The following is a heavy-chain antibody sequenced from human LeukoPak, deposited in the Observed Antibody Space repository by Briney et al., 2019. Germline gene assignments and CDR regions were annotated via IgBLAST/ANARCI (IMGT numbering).Heavy chain of an antibody. CDR2: ILGSGADT. CDR3: AKRTPPDPSHFDY. D-gene: IGHD1-1*01. Sequence: GGSLRLSCAASGFTFSSYPMTWVRQAPGKGLEWVSTILGSGADTWYADSVKGRFTISRDNSKNTLYLQMNSLRAEDTATYYCAKRTPPDPSHFDYWGQGPLVTVSS. CDR1: GFTFSSYP. J-gene: IGHJ4*02. V-gene: IGHV3-23*01.